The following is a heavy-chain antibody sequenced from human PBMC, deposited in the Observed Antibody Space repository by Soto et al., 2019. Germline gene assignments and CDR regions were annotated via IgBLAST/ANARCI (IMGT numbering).Heavy chain of an antibody. CDR1: GFTFSVYW. D-gene: IGHD4-4*01. V-gene: IGHV3-74*01. J-gene: IGHJ6*02. CDR2: IDSDGSTT. CDR3: ARPGYSNYGPGVDV. Sequence: EVQLVESGGGLVQPGGSLRLSCAASGFTFSVYWMHWVRQAPGKGLVWVSRIDSDGSTTSYADSVKGRFTISRDNAKSTLYLQRICLSAEDTAVYYCARPGYSNYGPGVDVWGQGTTVTVSS.